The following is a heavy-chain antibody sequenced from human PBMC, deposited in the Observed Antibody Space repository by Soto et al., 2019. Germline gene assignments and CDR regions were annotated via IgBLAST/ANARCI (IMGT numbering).Heavy chain of an antibody. V-gene: IGHV3-30*18. CDR2: ISYDGSNK. D-gene: IGHD2-2*01. Sequence: QVQLVESGGGVVQPGRSLRLSCAASGFTFSSYGMHWVRQAPGKGLEWVAVISYDGSNKYYADSVTGRCTISRDNSKNSLYLQMNSLRAEDTAVYYCAKGPAIVLVPAAMNYYDGMDVWGQGTTVSVSS. CDR1: GFTFSSYG. J-gene: IGHJ6*02. CDR3: AKGPAIVLVPAAMNYYDGMDV.